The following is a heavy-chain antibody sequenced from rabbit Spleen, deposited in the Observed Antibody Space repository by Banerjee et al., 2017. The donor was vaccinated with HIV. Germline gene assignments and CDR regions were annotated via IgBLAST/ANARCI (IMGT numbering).Heavy chain of an antibody. Sequence: QEQLEESGGGLVQPEGSLTLACTASGFSFSSSYYMCWVRQAPGKGLEWIACIDTGFGGTTYYASWAKGRFTISKTSSTTVTLQMTSLTAADTATYFCARDSGTSFSTYGMDLWGPGTLVTVS. V-gene: IGHV1S45*01. CDR2: IDTGFGGTT. CDR3: ARDSGTSFSTYGMDL. J-gene: IGHJ6*01. D-gene: IGHD8-1*01. CDR1: GFSFSSSYY.